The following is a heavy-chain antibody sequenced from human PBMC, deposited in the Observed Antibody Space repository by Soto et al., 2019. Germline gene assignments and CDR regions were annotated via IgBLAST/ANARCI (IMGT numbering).Heavy chain of an antibody. Sequence: QVQLVESGGGVVQPGRSLRLSCAASGFTFSSYGMHWVRQAPGKGLEWVAVISYDGSNKYYADSVKGRFTISRDNSKNTLYLQMKHLSAENTAVYYCATTIVLVPAAQTAFDIWSQGTMVTVSS. D-gene: IGHD2-2*01. CDR1: GFTFSSYG. J-gene: IGHJ3*02. CDR2: ISYDGSNK. CDR3: ATTIVLVPAAQTAFDI. V-gene: IGHV3-30*03.